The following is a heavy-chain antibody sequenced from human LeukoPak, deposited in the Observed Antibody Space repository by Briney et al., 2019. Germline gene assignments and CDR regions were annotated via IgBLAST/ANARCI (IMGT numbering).Heavy chain of an antibody. D-gene: IGHD2-15*01. Sequence: GGSLRLSCAASGFTVSSNYMSWVRQAPGKGLEWVGRIKSKTDGGTTDYAAPVKGRFTISRDDSKNTLYLQMNSLKTEDTAVYYCTTESYCSGGSCYSGWVDYWGQGTLVTVSS. V-gene: IGHV3-15*01. CDR2: IKSKTDGGTT. J-gene: IGHJ4*02. CDR3: TTESYCSGGSCYSGWVDY. CDR1: GFTVSSNY.